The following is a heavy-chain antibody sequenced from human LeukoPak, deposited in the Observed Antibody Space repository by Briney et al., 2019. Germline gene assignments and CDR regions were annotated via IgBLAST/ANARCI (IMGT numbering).Heavy chain of an antibody. CDR2: MYHSGST. J-gene: IGHJ3*02. CDR1: GGSFSGYY. CDR3: TRTTGANPAHDAFDI. Sequence: SETLSLTCAVYGGSFSGYYWGWIRQPPGKGLEWIGSMYHSGSTYYNPSLKSRVTISVDTSKNQFSLKLSSVTAADTAVYYCTRTTGANPAHDAFDIWGQGTMVIVSS. V-gene: IGHV4-34*01. D-gene: IGHD4/OR15-4a*01.